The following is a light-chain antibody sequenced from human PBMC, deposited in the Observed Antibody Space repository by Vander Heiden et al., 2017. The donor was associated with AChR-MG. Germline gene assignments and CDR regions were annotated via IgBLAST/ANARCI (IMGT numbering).Light chain of an antibody. V-gene: IGLV1-51*01. CDR1: LSNIGYSY. J-gene: IGLJ1*01. CDR2: DND. Sequence: SVLTQPLSVSAAPGQKVAISCSGSLSNIGYSYVSWYQRLPGTAPKLLIYDNDQRPSGIPDRFSGSKSGPSATLGITGLQTGDEAEYFCGTWDDSLSAFVFGTGTKVTVL. CDR3: GTWDDSLSAFV.